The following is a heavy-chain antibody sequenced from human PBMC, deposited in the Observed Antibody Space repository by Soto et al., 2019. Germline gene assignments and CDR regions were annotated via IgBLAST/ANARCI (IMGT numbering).Heavy chain of an antibody. V-gene: IGHV3-21*01. Sequence: EVQLLESGGGLVQPGGSLRLSCEASGFTLSRNVMTWVRLVPGKGPEWVSSISSSSSYIYYADSVKGRFTISRDNAKNSLYLQMNSLRAEDTAVYYCARMGDYYDSSGYYYYYYGMDVWGQGTTVTVSS. J-gene: IGHJ6*02. CDR1: GFTLSRNV. D-gene: IGHD3-22*01. CDR3: ARMGDYYDSSGYYYYYYGMDV. CDR2: ISSSSSYI.